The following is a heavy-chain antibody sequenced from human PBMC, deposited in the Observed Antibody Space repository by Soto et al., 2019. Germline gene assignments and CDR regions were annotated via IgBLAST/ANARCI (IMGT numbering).Heavy chain of an antibody. CDR1: GYTFTSYA. CDR3: AREALTRDYGAFAI. J-gene: IGHJ3*02. Sequence: GASVKVSCKASGYTFTSYAMHWVRQAPGQRLEWMGWINAGNGNTKYSQTFQGRVTITRDTSASTAYMELSSLRSEDTAVYHCAREALTRDYGAFAIWGQGTMVTVSS. D-gene: IGHD4-17*01. V-gene: IGHV1-3*01. CDR2: INAGNGNT.